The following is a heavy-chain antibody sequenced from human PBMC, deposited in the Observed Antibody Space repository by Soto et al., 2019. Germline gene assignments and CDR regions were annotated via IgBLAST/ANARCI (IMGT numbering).Heavy chain of an antibody. V-gene: IGHV4-59*01. CDR1: GGSISNYY. CDR3: VRDYLLTGFDP. D-gene: IGHD3-9*01. CDR2: VYYSGST. J-gene: IGHJ5*02. Sequence: TLSLTCTVSGGSISNYYWTWVRQPPGKGLEWIGYVYYSGSTNYNPSLESRVTISIDASKNQFSLKMKSVTAADTAVYYCVRDYLLTGFDPWGQGALVTVSS.